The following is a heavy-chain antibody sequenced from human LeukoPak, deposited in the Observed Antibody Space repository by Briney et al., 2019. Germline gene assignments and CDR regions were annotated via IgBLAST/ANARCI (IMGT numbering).Heavy chain of an antibody. CDR3: AKDLLYGGNSDY. V-gene: IGHV3-23*01. D-gene: IGHD4-23*01. CDR1: GFTFSSYA. J-gene: IGHJ4*02. CDR2: ISGSGGRT. Sequence: GGSLRLSCAASGFTFSSYAMSWVRQAPGKGLEWVSAISGSGGRTYYADSVKGRFTISRDNSKNTLYLQMNSLRAEDTAVYYCAKDLLYGGNSDYWGQGTLVTVSS.